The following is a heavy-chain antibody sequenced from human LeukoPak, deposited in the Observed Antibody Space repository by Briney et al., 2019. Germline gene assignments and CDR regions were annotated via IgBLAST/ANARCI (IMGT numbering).Heavy chain of an antibody. D-gene: IGHD4-17*01. J-gene: IGHJ6*02. CDR2: IYSGGST. CDR1: GFTVSSNY. Sequence: GGSLRLSCAASGFTVSSNYMSWVRQAPGKGLEWVSVIYSGGSTYYADSVKGRFTISRDNSKSTLYLQMNSLRAEDTAVYYCARDLGGDYGAAYGMDVWGQGTTVTVSS. V-gene: IGHV3-66*01. CDR3: ARDLGGDYGAAYGMDV.